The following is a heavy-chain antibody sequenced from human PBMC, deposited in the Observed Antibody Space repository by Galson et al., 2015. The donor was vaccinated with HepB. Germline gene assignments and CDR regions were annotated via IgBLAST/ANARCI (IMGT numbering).Heavy chain of an antibody. CDR3: ARISCSGGSCYSTWDAFDI. V-gene: IGHV1-69*13. CDR2: IIPIFGTA. Sequence: SVKVSCKASGGTFSSYAISWVRQAPGQGLEWMGGIIPIFGTANYAQKFQGRVTITADESTSTAYMELSSLRSEDTAVYYCARISCSGGSCYSTWDAFDIWGQGTMVTVSS. CDR1: GGTFSSYA. D-gene: IGHD2-15*01. J-gene: IGHJ3*02.